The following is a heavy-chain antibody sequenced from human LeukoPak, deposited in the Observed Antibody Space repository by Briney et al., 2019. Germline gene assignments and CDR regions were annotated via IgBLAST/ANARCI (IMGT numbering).Heavy chain of an antibody. CDR1: GGSISTSNYY. Sequence: SETLSLTCTVSGGSISTSNYYWDWIRQPPGKGLEWIGNIFYSGSTNYNPSLKSRVTISVDTSKNQFSLKLSSVTAADTAVYYCARQMNYYDSSGFYHRKPFDYWGQGTLVTVSP. CDR3: ARQMNYYDSSGFYHRKPFDY. CDR2: IFYSGST. D-gene: IGHD3-22*01. V-gene: IGHV4-39*01. J-gene: IGHJ4*02.